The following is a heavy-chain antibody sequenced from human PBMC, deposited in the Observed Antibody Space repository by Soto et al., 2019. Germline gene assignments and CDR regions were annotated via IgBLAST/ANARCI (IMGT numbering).Heavy chain of an antibody. J-gene: IGHJ4*02. CDR2: INVGNHNT. Sequence: GASVKVSCKASGYTLTSYGISWVRQAPGQGLEWMGWINVGNHNTKYSRKFQGRVTITRDTSATTAYMELSSLTSEDTAVYYCARDRGSTWQFDYWGQGTLVTVSS. CDR1: GYTLTSYG. V-gene: IGHV1-3*01. CDR3: ARDRGSTWQFDY.